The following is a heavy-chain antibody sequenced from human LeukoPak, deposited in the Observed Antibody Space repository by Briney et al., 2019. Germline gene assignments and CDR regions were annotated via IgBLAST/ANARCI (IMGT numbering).Heavy chain of an antibody. CDR2: INPSDGSA. J-gene: IGHJ4*02. Sequence: GASVMVSCKASGYTFTTYYMHWVRQAPGQGLEWMVRINPSDGSAMDAQKFQGRVTMTRDTSTSTVYMELSSLRFEDTAVYYCARGQGSGFCSGGSCYPPYYFDYWGQGTLVTVSS. D-gene: IGHD2-15*01. V-gene: IGHV1-46*01. CDR3: ARGQGSGFCSGGSCYPPYYFDY. CDR1: GYTFTTYY.